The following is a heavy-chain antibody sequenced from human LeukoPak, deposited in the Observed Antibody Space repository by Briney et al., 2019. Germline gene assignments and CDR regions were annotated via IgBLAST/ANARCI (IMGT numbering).Heavy chain of an antibody. CDR1: GYTFTSYA. Sequence: ASVKVSCKASGYTFTSYAMHWVRQAPGQRLEWMGWINAGNGNTKYSQKFQGRVTMTRNTSISTAHMELSSLRSEDTAVYYCARGKRGRYFDWFLETPLDAFDIWGQGTMVTVSS. J-gene: IGHJ3*02. CDR3: ARGKRGRYFDWFLETPLDAFDI. D-gene: IGHD3-9*01. CDR2: INAGNGNT. V-gene: IGHV1-3*01.